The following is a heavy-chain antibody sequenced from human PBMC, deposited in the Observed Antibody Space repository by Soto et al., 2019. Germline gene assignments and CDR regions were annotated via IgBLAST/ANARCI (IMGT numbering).Heavy chain of an antibody. CDR2: IYYSGST. D-gene: IGHD3-10*01. J-gene: IGHJ4*02. CDR1: GGSISSYY. V-gene: IGHV4-59*08. CDR3: AIAYGSGRSY. Sequence: QVQLQESGPGLVKPSETLSLTCTVSGGSISSYYWSWIRQPPGKGLEWIGYIYYSGSTNYNPSLKSRVTISVDTSKNQFSLKLSSVTAADTAVYYCAIAYGSGRSYWCQGTLVTVSS.